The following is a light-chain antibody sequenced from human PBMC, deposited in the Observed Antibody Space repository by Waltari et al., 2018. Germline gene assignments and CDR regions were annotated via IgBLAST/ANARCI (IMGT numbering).Light chain of an antibody. CDR1: SSDVGGYNY. V-gene: IGLV2-11*01. CDR3: CSYAGSHTWV. CDR2: DVS. Sequence: QSALTQPRSVSGSPGQSVTISCTGTSSDVGGYNYVSWYQQHPCNAPKLMIYDVSKRPSGLPDRFSGSKSGNTASLTIAGLQAEDEADYSCCSYAGSHTWVFGGGTKLTVL. J-gene: IGLJ3*02.